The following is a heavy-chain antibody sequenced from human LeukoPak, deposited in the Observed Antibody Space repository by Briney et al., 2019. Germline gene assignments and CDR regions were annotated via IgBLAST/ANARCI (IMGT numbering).Heavy chain of an antibody. D-gene: IGHD3-9*01. CDR3: AKDRAYYDILTGPLDY. CDR2: IRYDGSNK. V-gene: IGHV3-30*02. Sequence: GGSLRLSCAASGFIFSSYGMHWVRQAPGKGLEWVAFIRYDGSNKYYADSVKGRFTISRDNSKNTLYLQMNSLRAEDTAVYYCAKDRAYYDILTGPLDYWGQGTLVTVSS. J-gene: IGHJ4*02. CDR1: GFIFSSYG.